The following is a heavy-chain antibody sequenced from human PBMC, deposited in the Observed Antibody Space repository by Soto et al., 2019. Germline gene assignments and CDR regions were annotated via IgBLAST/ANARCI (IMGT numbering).Heavy chain of an antibody. V-gene: IGHV4-31*03. CDR3: ARETDHSYYYYGMDV. CDR2: IYYSGST. Sequence: QVQLQESGPGLVKPSQTLSLTFTVSGGSISSGGYYWSWIRQHPGKGLEWIGYIYYSGSTYYNPSLKSRVTISVDTSKNQFSLKLSSVTAADTAVYYCARETDHSYYYYGMDVWGQGTTVTVSS. J-gene: IGHJ6*02. CDR1: GGSISSGGYY.